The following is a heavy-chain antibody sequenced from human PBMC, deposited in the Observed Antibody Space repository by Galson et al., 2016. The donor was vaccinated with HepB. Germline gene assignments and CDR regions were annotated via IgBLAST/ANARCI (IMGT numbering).Heavy chain of an antibody. CDR3: ASFAAGHSSTWILDY. CDR2: IIPNGGDAKFGDT. CDR1: GDTFSGYY. J-gene: IGHJ4*02. Sequence: SVKVSCKASGDTFSGYYIHWVRQAPGQGLEWMGWIIPNGGDAKFGDTKYAQKFQGRVTMTMDTSINTAYMELNSLTSDDTAVYYCASFAAGHSSTWILDYWGQGTLVTVS. D-gene: IGHD6-13*01. V-gene: IGHV1-2*02.